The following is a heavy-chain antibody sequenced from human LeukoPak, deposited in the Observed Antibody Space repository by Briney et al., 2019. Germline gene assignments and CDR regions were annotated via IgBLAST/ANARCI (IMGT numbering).Heavy chain of an antibody. CDR3: ARGEYGSGSYHIDY. CDR2: ISSSSSYI. CDR1: GFTFSSYS. D-gene: IGHD3-10*01. Sequence: GGSLRLSCAASGFTFSSYSMNGVRQAPGKGLEWASFISSSSSYIYYADSVKGRFTISRDNAKNSLYLQMNSLRAEDTAVYYCARGEYGSGSYHIDYWGQGTLVTVSS. J-gene: IGHJ4*02. V-gene: IGHV3-21*01.